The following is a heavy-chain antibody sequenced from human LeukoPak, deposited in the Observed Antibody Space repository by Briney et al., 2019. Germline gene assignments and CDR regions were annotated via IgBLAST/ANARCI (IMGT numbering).Heavy chain of an antibody. J-gene: IGHJ4*02. Sequence: PSETLSLTCTVSGGSISSSSYYWGWIRQPAGKWLEWIGSIYYSGSTYYNPSLKSRVLISVDTSKNQFSLKLSSVTAADTAVYYCARQAPTSGSWYVAAQRGRYYFDYWGQGTLVTVSP. D-gene: IGHD6-13*01. CDR3: ARQAPTSGSWYVAAQRGRYYFDY. CDR2: IYYSGST. CDR1: GGSISSSSYY. V-gene: IGHV4-39*01.